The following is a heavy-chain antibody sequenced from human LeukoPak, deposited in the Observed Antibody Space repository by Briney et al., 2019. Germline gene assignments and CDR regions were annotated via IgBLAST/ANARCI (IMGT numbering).Heavy chain of an antibody. CDR2: VYGGTET. V-gene: IGHV3-53*01. J-gene: IGHJ4*02. Sequence: GGSLRLSCAASGFTVNSNYMTWVRQAPGKGLEWVSTVYGGTETYYADSVKGRFTTSSDNSRNTLYLQMNNLRAEDTAVYYCAKDGGITMVRGVIWFWGQGTLVTVSS. D-gene: IGHD3-10*01. CDR3: AKDGGITMVRGVIWF. CDR1: GFTVNSNY.